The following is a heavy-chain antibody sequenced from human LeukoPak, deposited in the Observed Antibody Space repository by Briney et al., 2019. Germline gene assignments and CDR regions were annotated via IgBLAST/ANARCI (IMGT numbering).Heavy chain of an antibody. V-gene: IGHV4-38-2*01. CDR3: ARGNYDSSGYYYHWFDP. CDR2: IYHSGST. Sequence: SETLSLTCAVSGYSISSGYYWGWIRQPPGKGLEWIGSIYHSGSTYYNPSLKSRVTISVDTSKNQFSLKLSSVAAADTAVYYCARGNYDSSGYYYHWFDPWGQGTLVTVSS. CDR1: GYSISSGYY. D-gene: IGHD3-22*01. J-gene: IGHJ5*02.